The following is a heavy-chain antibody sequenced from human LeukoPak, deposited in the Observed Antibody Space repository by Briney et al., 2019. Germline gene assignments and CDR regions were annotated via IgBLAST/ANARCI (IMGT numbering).Heavy chain of an antibody. Sequence: GGSLRLSCAVSGFTFSSFGMHWVRQAPGKGPEWVALISYDATKKIYAESVKGRFTISRDNAQSSLYQHMNSLRAEDTAVYYCASYSDGSSWSYAMDVWGQGTAVTVSS. J-gene: IGHJ6*02. D-gene: IGHD6-13*01. V-gene: IGHV3-33*05. CDR2: ISYDATKK. CDR1: GFTFSSFG. CDR3: ASYSDGSSWSYAMDV.